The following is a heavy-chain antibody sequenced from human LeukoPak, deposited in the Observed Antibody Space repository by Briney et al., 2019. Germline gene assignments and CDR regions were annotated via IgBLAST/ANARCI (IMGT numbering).Heavy chain of an antibody. CDR3: ARSGAQPYYYDSSGYSDY. CDR2: IKQDGSEK. V-gene: IGHV3-7*01. J-gene: IGHJ4*02. CDR1: GFNFSSYW. Sequence: GGSLRLSCAASGFNFSSYWMSWVRKAPGEGLEWVANIKQDGSEKYYVDSVKGRFTISRDNAKNSLYLQMNSLRAEDTAVYYCARSGAQPYYYDSSGYSDYWVQGTLVTVSS. D-gene: IGHD3-22*01.